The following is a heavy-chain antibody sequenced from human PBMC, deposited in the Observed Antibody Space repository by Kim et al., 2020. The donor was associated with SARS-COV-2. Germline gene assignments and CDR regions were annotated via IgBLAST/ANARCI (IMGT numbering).Heavy chain of an antibody. D-gene: IGHD6-13*01. Sequence: GGSLRLSCAASGFTFSSYWMSWVRQAPGKGLEWVANIKQDGSEKYYVDSVKGRFTISRDNAKNSLYLQMNSLRAEDTAVYYCARDHRQIAAAYIYYYYGMDVWGQGTTVTVSS. CDR2: IKQDGSEK. CDR3: ARDHRQIAAAYIYYYYGMDV. J-gene: IGHJ6*02. CDR1: GFTFSSYW. V-gene: IGHV3-7*03.